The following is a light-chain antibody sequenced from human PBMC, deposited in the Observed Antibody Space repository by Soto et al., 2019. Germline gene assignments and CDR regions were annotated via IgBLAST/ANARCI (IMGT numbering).Light chain of an antibody. J-gene: IGLJ1*01. CDR2: DVS. Sequence: VLTQPASVSGSPRQSITISCTGTSSDVGGYNYVSWYQQHPGKAPKLMIYDVSNRPSGVSNRFSGSKSGNTASLTISGLQAEDEADYYCSSYTSSSTYVFGTGTKVTVL. CDR1: SSDVGGYNY. CDR3: SSYTSSSTYV. V-gene: IGLV2-14*01.